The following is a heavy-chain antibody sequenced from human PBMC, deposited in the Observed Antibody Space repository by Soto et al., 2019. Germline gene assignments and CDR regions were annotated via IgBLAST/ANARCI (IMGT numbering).Heavy chain of an antibody. V-gene: IGHV4-4*02. CDR3: AKRDPYIPEVPFDY. J-gene: IGHJ4*02. Sequence: SSETPSPSLAVSGGSISSSNWGGWVRPPPGRGLEWIGEIYNSRNSNYNPSLKSRVTLSVDKSKNQFSLNLTSVTAADTAVYYCAKRDPYIPEVPFDYWGQGTLVTVSS. CDR1: GGSISSSNW. D-gene: IGHD2-21*01. CDR2: IYNSRNS.